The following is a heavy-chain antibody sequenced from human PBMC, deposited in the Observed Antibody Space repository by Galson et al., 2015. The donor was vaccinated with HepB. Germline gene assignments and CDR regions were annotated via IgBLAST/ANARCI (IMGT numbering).Heavy chain of an antibody. Sequence: CAISGDSVSANTAVWNWITQSPSRGLEWLGRTYYRSKWQKDYAVSMKSRITISTDTSRNQVSLQLTSMSPEDTAVYYCAYGVDVWGQGTTFTVSS. V-gene: IGHV6-1*01. J-gene: IGHJ6*02. CDR1: GDSVSANTAV. CDR2: TYYRSKWQK. CDR3: AYGVDV.